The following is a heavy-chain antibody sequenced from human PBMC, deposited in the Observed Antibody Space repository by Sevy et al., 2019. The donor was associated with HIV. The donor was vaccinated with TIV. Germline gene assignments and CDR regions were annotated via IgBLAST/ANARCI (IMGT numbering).Heavy chain of an antibody. CDR2: ISYDGSNK. Sequence: GGSLRLSCAASGFTFSSYAMHWVRQAPGKGLEWVAVISYDGSNKYYADSVKGRFTIARDNSKNTLYLQMNSRRAEDTAVYYCARFGDSYGGTPFDYWGQGTLVTVSS. V-gene: IGHV3-30-3*01. CDR1: GFTFSSYA. CDR3: ARFGDSYGGTPFDY. J-gene: IGHJ4*02. D-gene: IGHD5-18*01.